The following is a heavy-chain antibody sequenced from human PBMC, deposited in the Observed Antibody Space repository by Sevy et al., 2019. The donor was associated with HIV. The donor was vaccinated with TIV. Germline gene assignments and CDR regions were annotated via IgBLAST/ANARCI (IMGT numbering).Heavy chain of an antibody. CDR2: IRRRAFGGTI. V-gene: IGHV3-49*03. CDR1: GFTFGDYA. J-gene: IGHJ4*02. Sequence: GGSLRLSCTASGFTFGDYAVGWFRQAPGKGLEWVSFIRRRAFGGTIECAASVKGGFTISKDASQSTAYLQMNSLKTEGTAVYYCTRSEQYEYDSTSYYDYFDYWGQGTLVTVSS. CDR3: TRSEQYEYDSTSYYDYFDY. D-gene: IGHD3-22*01.